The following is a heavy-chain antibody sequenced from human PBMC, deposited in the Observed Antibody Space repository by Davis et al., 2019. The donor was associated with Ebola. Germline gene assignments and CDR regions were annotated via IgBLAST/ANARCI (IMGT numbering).Heavy chain of an antibody. CDR1: GFTFSNYW. D-gene: IGHD3-16*01. Sequence: PGGSLRLSCAASGFTFSNYWMSWVRQAPGKGLEWVANIKQDGSEKYYVDSVKGRFTISRDNAKNSLYLQMNSLRAEDTAVYYCVRKSTFFDYWGQGTRVTVSS. J-gene: IGHJ4*02. CDR2: IKQDGSEK. V-gene: IGHV3-7*03. CDR3: VRKSTFFDY.